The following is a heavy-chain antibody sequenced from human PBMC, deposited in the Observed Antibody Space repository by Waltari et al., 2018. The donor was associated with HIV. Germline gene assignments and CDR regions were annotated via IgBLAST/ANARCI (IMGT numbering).Heavy chain of an antibody. CDR3: ARDLIFYYDTSDYYPFDY. CDR2: INPNRGNT. D-gene: IGHD3-22*01. Sequence: QVQLVQSGAEVKKPGASVKVSCKASGYTFTDYYMHWVRQAPGQGLEWLGWINPNRGNTSYAQNFQGRVSMTRDTSIRTAYMELSRLRSDDTAVYYCARDLIFYYDTSDYYPFDYWGQGTLVTVSS. J-gene: IGHJ4*02. CDR1: GYTFTDYY. V-gene: IGHV1-2*02.